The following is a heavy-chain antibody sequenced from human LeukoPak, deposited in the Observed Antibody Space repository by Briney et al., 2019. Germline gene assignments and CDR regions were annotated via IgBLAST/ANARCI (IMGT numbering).Heavy chain of an antibody. CDR3: ARGLPEYCSGGSCDGAHYFDY. V-gene: IGHV1-8*02. CDR2: MNPNSGNT. D-gene: IGHD2-15*01. J-gene: IGHJ4*02. Sequence: ASVKVSCKASGYTFTSYDINWVRQATGQGLEWMGWMNPNSGNTGYAQKFQGRVTMTRDTSTSTVYMELSSLRSEDTAVYYCARGLPEYCSGGSCDGAHYFDYWGQGTLVTVSS. CDR1: GYTFTSYD.